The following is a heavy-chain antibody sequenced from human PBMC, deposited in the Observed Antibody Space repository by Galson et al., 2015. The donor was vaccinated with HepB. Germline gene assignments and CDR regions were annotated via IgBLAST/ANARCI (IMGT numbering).Heavy chain of an antibody. CDR2: IKNKADGGTI. CDR3: SRTDPLDV. J-gene: IGHJ6*02. D-gene: IGHD4-17*01. CDR1: GFTFSNAW. V-gene: IGHV3-15*01. Sequence: SLRLSCAASGFTFSNAWMSWVRQAPGKGLEWVGRIKNKADGGTIHYAAPVKGRFTISRDDSENTLYLQMNSLKTKDTAVYYCSRTDPLDVWGQGTTVTVSS.